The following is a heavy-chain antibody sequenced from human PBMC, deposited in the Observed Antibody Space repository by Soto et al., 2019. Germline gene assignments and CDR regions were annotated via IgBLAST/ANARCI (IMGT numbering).Heavy chain of an antibody. V-gene: IGHV4-31*02. CDR3: ARSRVGASSPTDL. J-gene: IGHJ4*01. CDR1: STVSASSISRGGYY. Sequence: QVQLQESGPGVVKASQTLSLTCTVSGDSTVSASSISRGGYYWGWTRQHPGRGLEWIGYIYYSGETFYNPSLKSRVTISSDKSKNQFSLRMTSVTAMDTAVYYCARSRVGASSPTDLWGHGGPVTVSP. D-gene: IGHD1-26*01. CDR2: IYYSGET.